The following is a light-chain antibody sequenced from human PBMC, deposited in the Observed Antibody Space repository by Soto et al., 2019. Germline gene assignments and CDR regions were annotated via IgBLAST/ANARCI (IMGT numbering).Light chain of an antibody. J-gene: IGKJ5*01. CDR2: GAS. CDR1: QSVSSN. V-gene: IGKV3-15*01. CDR3: QQYNNWLIT. Sequence: EIVMTQSPATLSASPGDRATLSCRASQSVSSNLAWYQQKPGQAPKLLIYGASTLASGIPSRFSGSGSGTEFTLTISSLQSEDFAVYYCQQYNNWLITFGEGTRLEIK.